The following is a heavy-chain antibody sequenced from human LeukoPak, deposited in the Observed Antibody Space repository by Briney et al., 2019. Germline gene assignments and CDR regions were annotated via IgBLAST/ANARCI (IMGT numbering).Heavy chain of an antibody. CDR1: GFTISNNY. D-gene: IGHD1-26*01. CDR3: ARVGMAVGATVDY. CDR2: IYSGGST. Sequence: GGSLRLSCVASGFTISNNYMSWVRQAPGKGLEWVSLIYSGGSTYYADSVKGRFTISRDNAKNSLYLQMNSLRAEDTAVYYCARVGMAVGATVDYWGQGILVTVSS. J-gene: IGHJ4*02. V-gene: IGHV3-53*01.